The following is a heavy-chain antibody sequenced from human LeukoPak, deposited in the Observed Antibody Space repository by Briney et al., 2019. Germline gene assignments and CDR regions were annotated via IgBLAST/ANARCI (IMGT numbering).Heavy chain of an antibody. V-gene: IGHV4-59*01. CDR2: IYYSGKT. D-gene: IGHD6-19*01. CDR3: ARGAGWWQY. CDR1: GASMSNYY. Sequence: KPSETLSLTCAVSGASMSNYYWSWLRQTPGKGLGWIGYIYYSGKTNYNPSLKSRVTIAVDTSKNQFSLKLNSVTAADTAVYYCARGAGWWQYRGQGTLVTVSS. J-gene: IGHJ1*01.